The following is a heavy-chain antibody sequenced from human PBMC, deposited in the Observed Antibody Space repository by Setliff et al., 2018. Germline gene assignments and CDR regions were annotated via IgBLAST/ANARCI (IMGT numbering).Heavy chain of an antibody. CDR1: GGSISSSGYY. V-gene: IGHV4-39*01. D-gene: IGHD1-26*01. CDR2: IYYSGRT. CDR3: AKITGMVGATPYYFDY. J-gene: IGHJ4*02. Sequence: SETLSLTCTVSGGSISSSGYYWSWIRQPPGKGLEWIGNIYYSGRTYYNPSLKSRVTISVDTSKNQFSLKLTSVTAADTAVYYCAKITGMVGATPYYFDYWCQGTLVTVSS.